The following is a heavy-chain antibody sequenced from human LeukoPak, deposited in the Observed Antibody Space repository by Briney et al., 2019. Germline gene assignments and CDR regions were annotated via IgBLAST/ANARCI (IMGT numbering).Heavy chain of an antibody. V-gene: IGHV3-30*02. D-gene: IGHD2-15*01. CDR3: ARGGRFDN. J-gene: IGHJ4*02. Sequence: GGSLRLSCAASGFTFSDYYMSWIRQAPGKGLEWVALIRYDGSKKYYADSVKGRLTISRDTSRNTLYLQMHSLRPEDTAVYYCARGGRFDNWGQGTLVTVSS. CDR2: IRYDGSKK. CDR1: GFTFSDYY.